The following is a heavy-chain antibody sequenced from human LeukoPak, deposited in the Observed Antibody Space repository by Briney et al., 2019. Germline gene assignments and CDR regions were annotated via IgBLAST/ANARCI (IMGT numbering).Heavy chain of an antibody. Sequence: SETLSLTCTVSGGSISSGGYSWSWIRQHPGKGLEWIGYIYYSGSTYYNPSLKSRVTISVDTSKNQFSLKLSSVTAADTAVYYCARMVVATTGFDYWGQGTLVTVSS. CDR2: IYYSGST. CDR1: GGSISSGGYS. V-gene: IGHV4-31*03. CDR3: ARMVVATTGFDY. J-gene: IGHJ4*02. D-gene: IGHD5-12*01.